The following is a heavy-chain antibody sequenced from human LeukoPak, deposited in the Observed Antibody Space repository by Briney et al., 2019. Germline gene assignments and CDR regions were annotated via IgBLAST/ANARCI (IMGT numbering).Heavy chain of an antibody. CDR2: ISSSSSTI. CDR3: ARDLYDYVWGSYRFTLDY. V-gene: IGHV3-48*01. Sequence: GGSLGLSCAASGFTFSSYSMNWVRQAPGKGLEWVSYISSSSSTIYYADSVKGRFTISRDNAKNSLYLQMNSLRAEDTVVYYCARDLYDYVWGSYRFTLDYWGQGTLITVSS. D-gene: IGHD3-16*02. J-gene: IGHJ4*02. CDR1: GFTFSSYS.